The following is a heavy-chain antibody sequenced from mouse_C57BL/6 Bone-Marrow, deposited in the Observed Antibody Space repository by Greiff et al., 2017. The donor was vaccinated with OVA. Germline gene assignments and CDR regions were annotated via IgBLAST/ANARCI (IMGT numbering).Heavy chain of an antibody. CDR3: AFITTVVACDY. J-gene: IGHJ2*01. CDR1: GYTFTSYW. D-gene: IGHD1-1*01. Sequence: QVHVKQPGAELVKPGASVKVSCKASGYTFTSYWMHWVKQRPGQGLEWIGRIHPSDSDTNYNQKFKGKATLTVDKSSSTAYMQLSSLTSEDSAVYYCAFITTVVACDYWGQGTTLTVSS. V-gene: IGHV1-74*01. CDR2: IHPSDSDT.